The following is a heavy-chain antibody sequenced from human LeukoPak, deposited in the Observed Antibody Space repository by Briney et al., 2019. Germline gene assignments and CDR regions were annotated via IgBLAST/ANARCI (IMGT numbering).Heavy chain of an antibody. CDR2: ISGSGGST. CDR1: GFTFSSYA. D-gene: IGHD3-10*01. CDR3: ARVGYGSGSYYNP. Sequence: GGSLRLSCAASGFTFSSYAMSWVRQAPGKGLEWVSAISGSGGSTYYADSVKGRFTISRDNAKNSLYLQMNSLRAEDTAVYYCARVGYGSGSYYNPWGQGTLVTVSS. V-gene: IGHV3-23*01. J-gene: IGHJ5*02.